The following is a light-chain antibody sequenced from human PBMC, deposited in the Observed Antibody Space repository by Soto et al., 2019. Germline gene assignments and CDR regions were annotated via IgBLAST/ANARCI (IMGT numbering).Light chain of an antibody. V-gene: IGLV2-11*01. CDR3: CSYAGTYTSYV. J-gene: IGLJ1*01. CDR2: DVT. CDR1: SSDVGGYNY. Sequence: QSVLTQPRSVSGSPGQSVTISCTGTSSDVGGYNYVSWYQQHPGRAPNVMIFDVTKRPSGVPDRFSGSKSGNTASLSISGLQADDEADYYCCSYAGTYTSYVFGTGTKLTVL.